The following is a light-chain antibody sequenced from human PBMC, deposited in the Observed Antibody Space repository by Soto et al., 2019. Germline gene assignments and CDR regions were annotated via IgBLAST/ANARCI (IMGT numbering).Light chain of an antibody. J-gene: IGKJ1*01. CDR3: QHHNSYSQT. CDR1: QSVSRF. Sequence: EIVLTQSPATLSLSPGERATLSCRASQSVSRFLAWYQQKPGQAPRLLIYDASNRATGIPARFSGSGSGTDFTLTISSLEPDDFGTYFCQHHNSYSQTFGQGTKVEIK. CDR2: DAS. V-gene: IGKV3-11*01.